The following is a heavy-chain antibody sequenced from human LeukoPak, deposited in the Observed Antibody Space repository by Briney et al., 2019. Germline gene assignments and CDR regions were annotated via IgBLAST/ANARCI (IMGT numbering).Heavy chain of an antibody. CDR1: GYSFTSYW. Sequence: GESLKISCKGSGYSFTSYWIGWVLQMPGKGLEWMGIIYPGDSDTRYSPSFQGQVTISADKSISTAYLQWSSLKASDTAMYYCAISSASDSNYGGINFDYWGQGTLVTVSS. V-gene: IGHV5-51*01. J-gene: IGHJ4*02. D-gene: IGHD4-11*01. CDR3: AISSASDSNYGGINFDY. CDR2: IYPGDSDT.